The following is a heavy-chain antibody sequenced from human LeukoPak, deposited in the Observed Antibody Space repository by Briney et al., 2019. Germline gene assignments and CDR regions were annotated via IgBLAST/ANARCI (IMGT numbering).Heavy chain of an antibody. Sequence: AGGSLRLSCAASGFYFNGYGMAWVRQAPGKGLEWVSGISGSGGNTYYADSVKGRFTLSRDNSKNTLYLQMNSLRAEDTAVYYCAKGDVYFDYWGQGTLVTVSS. J-gene: IGHJ4*02. D-gene: IGHD5-24*01. V-gene: IGHV3-23*01. CDR2: ISGSGGNT. CDR1: GFYFNGYG. CDR3: AKGDVYFDY.